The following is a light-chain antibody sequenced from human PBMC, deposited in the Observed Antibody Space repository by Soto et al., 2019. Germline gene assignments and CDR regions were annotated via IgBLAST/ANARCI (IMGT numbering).Light chain of an antibody. CDR2: DAS. J-gene: IGKJ3*01. CDR1: QSVSTY. Sequence: EIVLTQSSATLSLSPGERAILSCRASQSVSTYLAWYQQKPGQAPRLLIFDASNRATGIPARFSGSGSGTDFTLTISSLEPEDFAVYYCQQRADWPATFGPGTKVDIK. V-gene: IGKV3-11*01. CDR3: QQRADWPAT.